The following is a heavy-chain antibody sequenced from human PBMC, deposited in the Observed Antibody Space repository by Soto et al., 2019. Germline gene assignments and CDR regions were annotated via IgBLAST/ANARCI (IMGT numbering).Heavy chain of an antibody. CDR2: IIPILGIA. J-gene: IGHJ3*02. CDR3: ARDRGVLWFGELLSLKDAFDI. V-gene: IGHV1-69*04. CDR1: GGTFSSYT. D-gene: IGHD3-10*01. Sequence: SVKVSCKASGGTFSSYTISWVRQAPGQGLEWMGRIIPILGIANYAQKFQGRVTITADKSTSTAYMELRSLRSDDTAVYYCARDRGVLWFGELLSLKDAFDIWGQGTMVTVSS.